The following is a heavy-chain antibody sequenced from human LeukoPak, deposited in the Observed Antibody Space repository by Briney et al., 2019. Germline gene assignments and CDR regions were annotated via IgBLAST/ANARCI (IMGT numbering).Heavy chain of an antibody. CDR2: IDPNSGGT. CDR1: GYTLSVYY. V-gene: IGHV1-2*06. CDR3: ARDRNSGSSLDI. J-gene: IGHJ3*02. Sequence: ASVKVSCKASGYTLSVYYMHWVRQAPGQGLEWMGHIDPNSGGTNYAQKFQGRVTMTRDTSISTVYMELSSLRSDDTAVYYCARDRNSGSSLDIWGQGTMLTVSS. D-gene: IGHD6-6*01.